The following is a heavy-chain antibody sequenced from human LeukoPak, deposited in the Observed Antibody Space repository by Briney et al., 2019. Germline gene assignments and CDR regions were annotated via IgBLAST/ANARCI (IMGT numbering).Heavy chain of an antibody. V-gene: IGHV1-3*01. D-gene: IGHD3-22*01. Sequence: ASVKVSCKASGYSFIRYALHWVRQAPGQRPEWMGWVNGGNDKTAYSKKFQGRVTITRDSSASTTYMELSSLRPEDTAVYYCARDFDSSFSFDYWGQGILVTVSS. CDR2: VNGGNDKT. J-gene: IGHJ4*02. CDR3: ARDFDSSFSFDY. CDR1: GYSFIRYA.